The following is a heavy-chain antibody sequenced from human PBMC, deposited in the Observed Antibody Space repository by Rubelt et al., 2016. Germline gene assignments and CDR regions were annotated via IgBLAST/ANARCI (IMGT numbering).Heavy chain of an antibody. Sequence: QVQLQESGPGLVKPSETLSLTCTVSGGSISSYYWSWIRQPPGKGLEWIGYIYYSGSTYYNPSLKSRVTISVDTSKNQFSLKVSSVTAADTAVYYCARDNIYCSGGSCTFDYWGQGTLVTVSS. CDR2: IYYSGST. CDR1: GGSISSYY. CDR3: ARDNIYCSGGSCTFDY. J-gene: IGHJ4*02. D-gene: IGHD2-15*01. V-gene: IGHV4-59*12.